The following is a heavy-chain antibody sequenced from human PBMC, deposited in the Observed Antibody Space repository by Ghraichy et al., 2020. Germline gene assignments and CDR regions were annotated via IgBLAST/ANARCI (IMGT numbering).Heavy chain of an antibody. CDR2: INHSGST. Sequence: SETLSLTCAVYGASFSGYYWSWIRQSPGKGLEWIGEINHSGSTNYSPSLKSRATISLDTSKNHFSLNLSSVTAADTAVYYCAGTPHRYSGTYFDYWGQGTLVTVSS. V-gene: IGHV4-34*01. CDR3: AGTPHRYSGTYFDY. D-gene: IGHD1-26*01. CDR1: GASFSGYY. J-gene: IGHJ4*02.